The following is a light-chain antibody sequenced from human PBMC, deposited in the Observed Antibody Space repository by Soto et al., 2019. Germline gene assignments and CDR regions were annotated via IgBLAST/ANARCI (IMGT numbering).Light chain of an antibody. CDR2: NTS. J-gene: IGKJ1*01. CDR1: QSVSSNY. CDR3: QQYGSSPWT. Sequence: IVLTQSPGTLSFSPGERATLSCRASQSVSSNYLVWYQQKPGQAPRLLIYNTSSRATGIPDRFSGSGSGTDFILTISRLEPEDFAVYYCQQYGSSPWTFGQGTKVDIK. V-gene: IGKV3-20*01.